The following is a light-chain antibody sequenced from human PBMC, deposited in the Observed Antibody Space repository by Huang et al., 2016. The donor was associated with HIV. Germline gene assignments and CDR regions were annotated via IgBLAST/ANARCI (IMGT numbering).Light chain of an antibody. J-gene: IGKJ1*01. CDR2: GAS. V-gene: IGKV1-39*01. CDR3: QQSYNTPPT. Sequence: DIQLTQSPASLSASVRDRVTITCRATQSISNYVTWYQQKPGKAPTLLIYGASTLQSGVPSRVSGSGSGTDFTLTISSLQPEDFTTYYCQQSYNTPPTFGQGTKVEI. CDR1: QSISNY.